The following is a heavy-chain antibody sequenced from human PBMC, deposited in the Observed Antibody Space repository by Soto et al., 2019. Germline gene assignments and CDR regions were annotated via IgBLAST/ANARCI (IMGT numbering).Heavy chain of an antibody. V-gene: IGHV3-30-3*01. CDR3: ARGVVPAVLYYYGMDV. Sequence: SLILSCAASGFTFSSYAMHWVRQAPGKGLEWVAVISYDGSNKYYADSVKGRFTISRDNSKNTLYLQMNSLRAEDTAVYYCARGVVPAVLYYYGMDVWGQGTTVTVSS. CDR2: ISYDGSNK. D-gene: IGHD2-2*01. CDR1: GFTFSSYA. J-gene: IGHJ6*02.